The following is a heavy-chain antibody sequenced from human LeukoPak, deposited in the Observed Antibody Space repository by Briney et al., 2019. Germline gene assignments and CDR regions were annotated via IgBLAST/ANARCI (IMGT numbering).Heavy chain of an antibody. V-gene: IGHV4-59*01. CDR1: GGSISSYY. J-gene: IGHJ3*02. CDR2: IYYSGST. Sequence: SETLSLTCTVSGGSISSYYWSWIRQPPGKGLEWIGYIYYSGSTNYNPSLKSRVTISVDTSKNQFSLKLSSVTAADTAVYYCARIGLEAFDIWGQGTMVTVSS. CDR3: ARIGLEAFDI. D-gene: IGHD2-2*03.